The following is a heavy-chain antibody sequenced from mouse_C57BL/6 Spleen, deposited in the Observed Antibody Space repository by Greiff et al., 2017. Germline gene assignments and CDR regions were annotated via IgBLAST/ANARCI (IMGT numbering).Heavy chain of an antibody. Sequence: VQLQQSGPELVKPGASVKISCKASGYTFTDYYMNWVKQSHGKSLEWIGDINPNNGGTSYNQKFKGKATLTVDKSSSTAYMELRSLTSEDSAVYYCARVGRDYFDYWGQGTTLTVSS. CDR3: ARVGRDYFDY. CDR2: INPNNGGT. V-gene: IGHV1-26*01. CDR1: GYTFTDYY. D-gene: IGHD4-1*01. J-gene: IGHJ2*01.